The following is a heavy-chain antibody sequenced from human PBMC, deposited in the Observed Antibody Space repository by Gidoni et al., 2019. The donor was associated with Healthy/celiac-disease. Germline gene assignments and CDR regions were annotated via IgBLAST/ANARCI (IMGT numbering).Heavy chain of an antibody. CDR3: ARGLAPHYDILTGYYPLGYYGMDV. CDR1: GYTFTGYY. V-gene: IGHV1-2*02. CDR2: INPNRGGT. Sequence: QVQLVQSGAEVKKPGASVKVSCKASGYTFTGYYMHWVRQAPGQGLEWMGWINPNRGGTSYAQKFQGRVTMTRDTSISTAYMELSRLRSDDTAVYYCARGLAPHYDILTGYYPLGYYGMDVWGQGTTVTVSS. J-gene: IGHJ6*02. D-gene: IGHD3-9*01.